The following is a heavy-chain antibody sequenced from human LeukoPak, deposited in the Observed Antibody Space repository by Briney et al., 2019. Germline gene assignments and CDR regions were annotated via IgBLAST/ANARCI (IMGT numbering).Heavy chain of an antibody. CDR2: IYYSGST. Sequence: SETLSLTCTVSGGSISRYYWNWIRQPPGKGLEWIGYIYYSGSTNYNPSLKSRVTISVDTSKNQFSLKLSSVTAADTAVYYCARDDFEYSVHYGMDVWGQGTTVTVSS. J-gene: IGHJ6*02. D-gene: IGHD3-9*01. CDR3: ARDDFEYSVHYGMDV. V-gene: IGHV4-59*01. CDR1: GGSISRYY.